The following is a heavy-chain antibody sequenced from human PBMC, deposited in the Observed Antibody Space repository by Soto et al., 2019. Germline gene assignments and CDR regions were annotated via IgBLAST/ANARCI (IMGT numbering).Heavy chain of an antibody. CDR3: GRRGPYCRTSTCSFAP. Sequence: GESLKSSCKASGYSFSDYWIGWVRQMPWRGLEWMGIIYPGDSDTRYSASFQGQVTISADKSMSTTFLQWSSLKASDPAMYYCGRRGPYCRTSTCSFAPWGPGTLVTFSS. V-gene: IGHV5-51*01. CDR1: GYSFSDYW. J-gene: IGHJ5*02. D-gene: IGHD2-2*01. CDR2: IYPGDSDT.